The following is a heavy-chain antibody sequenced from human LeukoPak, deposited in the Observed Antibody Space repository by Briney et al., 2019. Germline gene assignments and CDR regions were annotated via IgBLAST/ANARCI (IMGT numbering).Heavy chain of an antibody. D-gene: IGHD3-16*02. V-gene: IGHV4-34*01. Sequence: SETLSLTCAVYGGSFSGYYWSWIRQPPGKGLEWIGEINHSGSTNYNPSLKSRVTISVDTSKNQFSLKLSSVTAADTAVYYCARERDEYVWGSYRHYYFDYWGQGTLVTVSS. CDR1: GGSFSGYY. CDR2: INHSGST. CDR3: ARERDEYVWGSYRHYYFDY. J-gene: IGHJ4*02.